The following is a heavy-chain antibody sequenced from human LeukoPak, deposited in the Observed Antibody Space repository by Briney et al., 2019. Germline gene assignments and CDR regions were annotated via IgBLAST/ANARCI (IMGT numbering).Heavy chain of an antibody. D-gene: IGHD6-13*01. CDR2: VYHSGST. Sequence: SETLSLTCTVSGYSISSDYYWGWIRQPPGKALEWIGKVYHSGSTYYNPSLKSRVTISVDTSKNHFSLKLSSVTAADTAVYYCARGVAAAGTSAFDIWGQGTMVTVSS. V-gene: IGHV4-38-2*02. CDR1: GYSISSDYY. CDR3: ARGVAAAGTSAFDI. J-gene: IGHJ3*02.